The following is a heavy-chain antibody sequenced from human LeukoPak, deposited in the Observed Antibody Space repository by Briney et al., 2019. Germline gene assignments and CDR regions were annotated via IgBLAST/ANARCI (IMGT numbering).Heavy chain of an antibody. CDR1: GGSISSSSYY. CDR3: AREYYSTLTGHLKAFHM. Sequence: SETLSLTCTVSGGSISSSSYYWGWIRQPPGKGLEWIGSIYYSGSTYYNPSLKSRVTISVDTSKNQFSLKLSSVTAADTAVYYCAREYYSTLTGHLKAFHMWGQGTMITVSS. V-gene: IGHV4-39*07. CDR2: IYYSGST. D-gene: IGHD3-9*01. J-gene: IGHJ3*02.